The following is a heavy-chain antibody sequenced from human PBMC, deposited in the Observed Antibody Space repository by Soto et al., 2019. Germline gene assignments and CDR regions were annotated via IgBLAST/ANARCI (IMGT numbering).Heavy chain of an antibody. CDR2: IYHSGST. CDR3: AGSGYYHNSGMDV. V-gene: IGHV4-30-2*01. D-gene: IGHD3-3*01. Sequence: QLQLQESGSGLVKPSQTLSLTCAVSGGSISSGGYSWSWIRQPPGKGLEWIGYIYHSGSTYYNPSLKRRVTISVDRSKNQFSLKLSSVTAADTAAYYGAGSGYYHNSGMDVWGQGTTVTASS. CDR1: GGSISSGGYS. J-gene: IGHJ6*02.